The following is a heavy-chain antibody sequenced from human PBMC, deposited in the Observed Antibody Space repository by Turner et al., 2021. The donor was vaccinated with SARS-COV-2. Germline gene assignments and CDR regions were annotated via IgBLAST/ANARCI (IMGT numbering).Heavy chain of an antibody. CDR3: AKGGGPYCSGGSCYPGSFDY. D-gene: IGHD2-15*01. CDR2: IWYDGGNK. Sequence: QVQLVESGGGVVQPGGSLRLACAASGFTFSGYGMHWVRQALGKGMEWVAAIWYDGGNKYYADSVKGRFTISRDNSKNTLYLQMNSLRAEDTAVYYCAKGGGPYCSGGSCYPGSFDYWGQGTLVTVSS. J-gene: IGHJ4*02. V-gene: IGHV3-30*02. CDR1: GFTFSGYG.